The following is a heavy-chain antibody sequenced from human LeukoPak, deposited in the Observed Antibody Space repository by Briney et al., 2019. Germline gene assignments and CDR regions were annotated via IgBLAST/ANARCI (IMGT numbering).Heavy chain of an antibody. J-gene: IGHJ1*01. CDR3: ARPQWLDHHPVTSD. Sequence: ASVKVSCKASGYTFTGYYMHWVRQAPGQGLEWTGWINPNSGGTNYAQRFQGRVTMTRDTSISTAYMELSRLRSDDTAVYYCARPQWLDHHPVTSDWGQGTLVTVSS. CDR1: GYTFTGYY. D-gene: IGHD6-19*01. V-gene: IGHV1-2*02. CDR2: INPNSGGT.